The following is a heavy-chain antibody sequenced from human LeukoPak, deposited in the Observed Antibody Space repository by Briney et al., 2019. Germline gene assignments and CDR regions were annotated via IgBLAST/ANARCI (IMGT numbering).Heavy chain of an antibody. Sequence: GGSLRLSCAASGFTVSSNYMSWVRQAPGKGLEWVSVIYSGGSTYYADSVKGRFTISRDNSKNTLYLQTNSLRAEDTAVYYCARDNGGGENWFDPWGQGTLVTVSS. V-gene: IGHV3-66*01. CDR2: IYSGGST. D-gene: IGHD3-16*01. CDR1: GFTVSSNY. J-gene: IGHJ5*02. CDR3: ARDNGGGENWFDP.